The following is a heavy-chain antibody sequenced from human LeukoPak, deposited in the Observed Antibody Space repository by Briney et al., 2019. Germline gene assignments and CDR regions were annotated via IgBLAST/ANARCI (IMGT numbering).Heavy chain of an antibody. D-gene: IGHD4-23*01. Sequence: GASLQISCKGSGYSFTSYWIGWGRQLPGKGLEWMGIIYPGDSDTRYSPSFQGQVTISADKSISTAYLQWSSLKASDTAMYYCARQVNDYFDYWGQGTLVTVSS. J-gene: IGHJ4*02. CDR1: GYSFTSYW. V-gene: IGHV5-51*01. CDR3: ARQVNDYFDY. CDR2: IYPGDSDT.